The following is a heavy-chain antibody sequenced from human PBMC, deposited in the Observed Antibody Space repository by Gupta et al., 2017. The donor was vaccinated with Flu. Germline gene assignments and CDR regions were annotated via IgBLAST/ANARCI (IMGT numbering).Heavy chain of an antibody. J-gene: IGHJ4*02. CDR3: ARVGYCSTTSCYEPFDS. D-gene: IGHD2-2*01. Sequence: YIHWVRQAPGKGLEWIGRINPNSGGTKYAQKFQGRVTMTRDTSISTAYMELSSLRSDDTAVYYCARVGYCSTTSCYEPFDSWGQGTLRTVSS. V-gene: IGHV1-2*06. CDR2: INPNSGGT. CDR1: Y.